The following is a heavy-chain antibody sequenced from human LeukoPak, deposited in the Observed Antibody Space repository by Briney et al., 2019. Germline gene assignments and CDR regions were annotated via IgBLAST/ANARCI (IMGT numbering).Heavy chain of an antibody. CDR1: GGSFSGYY. CDR2: INHSGST. CDR3: ARGKGIWGIVGATTALDY. D-gene: IGHD1-26*01. V-gene: IGHV4-34*01. Sequence: PSETLSLTCAVYGGSFSGYYWSWIRQPPGKGLEWIGEINHSGSTNYNPSLKSRVTISVDTSKNQFSLKLSSVTAADTAVYYCARGKGIWGIVGATTALDYWGQGTLVTVSS. J-gene: IGHJ4*02.